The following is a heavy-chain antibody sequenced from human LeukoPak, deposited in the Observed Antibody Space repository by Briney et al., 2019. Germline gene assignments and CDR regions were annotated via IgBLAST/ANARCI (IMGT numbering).Heavy chain of an antibody. Sequence: GGSLRPSCAASGFTFSSYSMNWVRKAPGKGLEWVSSISSSSSYIYYADSVKGRFTISRDNAKNSLYLQMNRLRAEDTAVYYCAREEGVPAATNWGQGTLVTVSS. CDR1: GFTFSSYS. J-gene: IGHJ4*02. V-gene: IGHV3-21*01. CDR2: ISSSSSYI. D-gene: IGHD2-2*01. CDR3: AREEGVPAATN.